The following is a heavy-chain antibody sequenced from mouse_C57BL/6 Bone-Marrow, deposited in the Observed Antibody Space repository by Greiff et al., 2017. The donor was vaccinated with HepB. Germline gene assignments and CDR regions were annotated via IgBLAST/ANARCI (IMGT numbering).Heavy chain of an antibody. CDR3: AREGGLLRFDY. Sequence: QVQLQQSGAELARPGASVKLSCKASGYTFTSYGISWVKQRTGQGLEWIGEIYPRSGNTYYNEKFKGRATLTADKSSSTAYMELRSLTSEDSAVYFCAREGGLLRFDYWGQGTTLTVSS. CDR1: GYTFTSYG. CDR2: IYPRSGNT. D-gene: IGHD1-1*01. V-gene: IGHV1-81*01. J-gene: IGHJ2*01.